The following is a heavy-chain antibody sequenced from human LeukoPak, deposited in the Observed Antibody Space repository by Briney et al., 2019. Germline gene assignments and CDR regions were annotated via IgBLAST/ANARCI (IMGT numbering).Heavy chain of an antibody. V-gene: IGHV4-34*01. J-gene: IGHJ4*02. CDR3: ATMTSYSSSWYRS. Sequence: SETLSLTCAVYGGSFSGYYWSWIRQPPGKGLEWIGEINHSGSTNYNPSLKSRVTISVDTSKNQFSLKLSSVTAADTAVYYCATMTSYSSSWYRSWGQGTLVTVSS. D-gene: IGHD6-13*01. CDR2: INHSGST. CDR1: GGSFSGYY.